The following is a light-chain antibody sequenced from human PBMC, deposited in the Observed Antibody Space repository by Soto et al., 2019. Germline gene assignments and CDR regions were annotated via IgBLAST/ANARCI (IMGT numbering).Light chain of an antibody. Sequence: QSALTQPASVSVSPGQSITISCTGTSSDVGYYNYVSWYQQHPGKAPKLLIYEVNNRPSGVSNRFSGSKSGNTASLTISGLQAEDEADYYCTSYTTSRPHVAFGGGTKLTVL. CDR3: TSYTTSRPHVA. V-gene: IGLV2-14*01. J-gene: IGLJ2*01. CDR1: SSDVGYYNY. CDR2: EVN.